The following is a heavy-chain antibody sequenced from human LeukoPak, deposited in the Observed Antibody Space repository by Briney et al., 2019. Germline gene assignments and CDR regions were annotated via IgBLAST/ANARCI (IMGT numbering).Heavy chain of an antibody. J-gene: IGHJ6*03. CDR2: ISSSGSTI. CDR3: AKSTGTTSYYYYMDV. D-gene: IGHD1-1*01. Sequence: GGSLRLSCAASGFTFSSYWMSWVRQAPGKGLEWVSYISSSGSTIYYADSVKGRFTISRDNAKNSLYLQMNSLRAEDTAVYYCAKSTGTTSYYYYMDVWGKGTTVTISS. CDR1: GFTFSSYW. V-gene: IGHV3-48*04.